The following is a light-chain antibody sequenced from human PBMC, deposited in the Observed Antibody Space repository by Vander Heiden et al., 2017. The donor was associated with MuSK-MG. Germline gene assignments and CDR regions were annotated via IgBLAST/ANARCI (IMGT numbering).Light chain of an antibody. V-gene: IGKV1-39*01. CDR1: QSISSY. J-gene: IGKJ2*01. CDR2: AAS. CDR3: QGSYSTPYT. Sequence: DIQMTQSPSSLSASVGDRVTITCRASQSISSYLNWYQQKPGKAPKLLIYAASSLQSGVPSRVSGSGSGTDFTLRIRSLQPEDFAAYYCQGSYSTPYTFGQGTKLEIK.